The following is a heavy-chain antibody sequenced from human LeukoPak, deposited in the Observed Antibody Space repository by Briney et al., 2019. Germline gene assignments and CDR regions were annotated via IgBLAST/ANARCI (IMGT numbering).Heavy chain of an antibody. CDR1: GFTFDDYA. D-gene: IGHD5-18*01. J-gene: IGHJ5*02. Sequence: GRSLRLSCAASGFTFDDYAMHWVRQAPGKGLEWVSGISWNSGSIGYADSVKGRFTISRDNAKSSLYLQMNSLRAEDTALYYCAKDKGYGYYNWFDPWGQGTLVTVSS. V-gene: IGHV3-9*01. CDR2: ISWNSGSI. CDR3: AKDKGYGYYNWFDP.